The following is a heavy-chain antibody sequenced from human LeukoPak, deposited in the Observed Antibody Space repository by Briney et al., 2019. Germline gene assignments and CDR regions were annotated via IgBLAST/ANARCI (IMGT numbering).Heavy chain of an antibody. Sequence: SETLSLTCTVSGGSISSYYWSWIRQPPGKGLEWIGYIYYSGSTNYNPSLKSRVTISVDTSKNQFSLKLSSVTAADTAVYYCARGPRIWDDSSGYYRDYWGQGTLVTVSS. V-gene: IGHV4-59*12. J-gene: IGHJ4*02. CDR3: ARGPRIWDDSSGYYRDY. D-gene: IGHD3-22*01. CDR1: GGSISSYY. CDR2: IYYSGST.